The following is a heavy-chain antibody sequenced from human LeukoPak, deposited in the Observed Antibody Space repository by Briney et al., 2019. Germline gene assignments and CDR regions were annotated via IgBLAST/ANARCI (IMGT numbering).Heavy chain of an antibody. CDR3: AREKETLLSITMVRGLIRRHYYMDV. V-gene: IGHV3-7*01. CDR1: GFTFSSYW. J-gene: IGHJ6*03. CDR2: IKQDGSEK. D-gene: IGHD3-10*01. Sequence: PGGSLRLSCAASGFTFSSYWVSWVRQAPGKGLEWVANIKQDGSEKYYVDSVKGRFTISRDNAKNSLYLQMNSLRAEDTAVYYCAREKETLLSITMVRGLIRRHYYMDVWGKGTTVTISS.